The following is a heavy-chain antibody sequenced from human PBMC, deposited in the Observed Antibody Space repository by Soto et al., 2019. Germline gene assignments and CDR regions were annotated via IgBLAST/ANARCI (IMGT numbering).Heavy chain of an antibody. CDR2: IYYSGST. Sequence: SETLSLTCTVSGGSISSGGYYWSWIRQHPGKGLEWIGYIYYSGSTYYNPSLKSRVTISVDTSKNQFSLKLSSVTAADTAVYYCARAGGYSKLYGMDVWGQGTTVTVSS. J-gene: IGHJ6*02. V-gene: IGHV4-31*03. CDR1: GGSISSGGYY. CDR3: ARAGGYSKLYGMDV. D-gene: IGHD4-4*01.